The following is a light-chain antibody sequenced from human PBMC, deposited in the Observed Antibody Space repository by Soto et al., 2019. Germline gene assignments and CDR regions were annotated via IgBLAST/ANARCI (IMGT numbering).Light chain of an antibody. V-gene: IGKV3-15*01. CDR3: QQYNTWHPWT. Sequence: EIVRTQSPANLSGSAGERSTLACGASQSVSSKLAWYQQKPGQAPRLLLYGASTRATGIPARCSRSGSWREFTLTISSLQSEDFAVYYCQQYNTWHPWTFGQGTNVEI. J-gene: IGKJ1*01. CDR2: GAS. CDR1: QSVSSK.